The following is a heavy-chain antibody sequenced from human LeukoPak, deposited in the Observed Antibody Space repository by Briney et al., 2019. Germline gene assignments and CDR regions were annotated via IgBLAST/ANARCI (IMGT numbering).Heavy chain of an antibody. V-gene: IGHV1-2*06. CDR3: AREYCSSTSCYKPYGMDV. CDR2: INPNSGGT. CDR1: GYTFIGYY. Sequence: ASVRDSCKASGYTFIGYYMHWRRQAPGQWLEWMGRINPNSGGTNYAQKFQGRVTMTRDTSISTAYMELSRLRSDDTAVYYCAREYCSSTSCYKPYGMDVWGQGTTVTVSS. J-gene: IGHJ6*02. D-gene: IGHD2-2*02.